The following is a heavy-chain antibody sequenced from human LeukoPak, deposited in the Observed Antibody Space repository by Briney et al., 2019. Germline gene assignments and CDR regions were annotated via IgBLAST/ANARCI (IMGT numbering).Heavy chain of an antibody. J-gene: IGHJ4*02. Sequence: SETLSLTCTVSGGSISSYYWSWIRQPAGKGLEWIGRIYTSGSTNYNPTLKSRVTISVDKSKNQFSLKLSSVTAADTAVYYCARDLGTSNYGYWGQGTLVTVSS. CDR1: GGSISSYY. D-gene: IGHD4-11*01. CDR3: ARDLGTSNYGY. CDR2: IYTSGST. V-gene: IGHV4-4*07.